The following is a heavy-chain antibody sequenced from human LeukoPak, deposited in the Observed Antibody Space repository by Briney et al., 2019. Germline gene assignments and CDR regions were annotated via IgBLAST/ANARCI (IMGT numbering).Heavy chain of an antibody. V-gene: IGHV3-21*01. CDR1: GFTFNNYN. CDR2: ITSSSSYI. CDR3: ARHVVAVGFDY. D-gene: IGHD3-22*01. J-gene: IGHJ4*02. Sequence: GGSLRLSCATSGFTFNNYNMNWVRQAPGKGLEWVSSITSSSSYIYYADSVKGRFTISRDNAKNSLYLQMNSLRVEDTAVYYCARHVVAVGFDYWGQGTLVTVSS.